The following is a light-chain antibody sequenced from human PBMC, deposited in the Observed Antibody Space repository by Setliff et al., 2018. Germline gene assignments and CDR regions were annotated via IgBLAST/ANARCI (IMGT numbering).Light chain of an antibody. CDR3: NAYTSGSTYV. V-gene: IGLV2-14*03. Sequence: QSALTQPASVSGSPGQSITISCSGTGRDVGSYDLVSWYQQHPGKAPKLIIYAVSDRPSGVSHRFSGSKSGNTAYLTISGLQTEDEADYYCNAYTSGSTYVFGTGTKVTVL. J-gene: IGLJ1*01. CDR2: AVS. CDR1: GRDVGSYDL.